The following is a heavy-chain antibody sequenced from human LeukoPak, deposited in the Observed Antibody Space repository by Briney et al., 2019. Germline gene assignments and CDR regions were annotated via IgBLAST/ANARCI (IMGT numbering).Heavy chain of an antibody. V-gene: IGHV3-21*01. CDR1: GFTFSSYS. D-gene: IGHD3-22*01. CDR2: ISSSSSYI. J-gene: IGHJ4*02. CDR3: ARDASGDSSGFDY. Sequence: GGSLRLSCAASGFTFSSYSMNWVRQAPGKGLEWVSSISSSSSYIYYADSVKGRFTISRDNAKNSLYLQMNSLRAEDTAVYYCARDASGDSSGFDYWGQGTLVTVSS.